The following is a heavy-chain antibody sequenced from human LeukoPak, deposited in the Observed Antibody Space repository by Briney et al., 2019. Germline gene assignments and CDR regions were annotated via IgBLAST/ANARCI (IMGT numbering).Heavy chain of an antibody. CDR3: ARAGVTIFGVAIDY. Sequence: GASVKVSCKASGYTFTSYAMHWVRQAPGQGLEWMGGIIPIFGTANYAQKFQGRVTITADESTSTAYMELSSLRSEDTAVYYCARAGVTIFGVAIDYWGQGTLVTVSS. CDR1: GYTFTSYA. V-gene: IGHV1-69*13. D-gene: IGHD3-3*01. CDR2: IIPIFGTA. J-gene: IGHJ4*02.